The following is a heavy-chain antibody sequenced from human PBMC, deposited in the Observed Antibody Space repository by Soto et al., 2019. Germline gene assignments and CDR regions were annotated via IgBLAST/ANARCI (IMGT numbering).Heavy chain of an antibody. CDR1: GLTFSSSW. J-gene: IGHJ4*02. V-gene: IGHV3-7*01. Sequence: EVQLVESGGGLVQPGGSLRLSCAASGLTFSSSWMSWVRQAPGKGLEWVSSINPDGNAKSYVDSVKGRFTISRDNAKSSLYRQMNNQRVEDSAVYFCTRHTSNIDWVWGQGSLVTVSS. D-gene: IGHD3-9*01. CDR3: TRHTSNIDWV. CDR2: INPDGNAK.